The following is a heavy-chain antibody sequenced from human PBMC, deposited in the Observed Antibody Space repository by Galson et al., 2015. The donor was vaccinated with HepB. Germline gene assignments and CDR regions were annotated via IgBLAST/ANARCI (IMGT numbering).Heavy chain of an antibody. V-gene: IGHV3-21*01. J-gene: IGHJ4*02. Sequence: SLRLSCAASGFTFCSYSMNWVRQAPGKGLEWVSSISSSSSYIYYADSVKGRFTISRDNAKNSLYLQMNSLRAEDTAVYYCARVSRRAGDVAYWGQGTLVTVSS. CDR3: ARVSRRAGDVAY. D-gene: IGHD7-27*01. CDR2: ISSSSSYI. CDR1: GFTFCSYS.